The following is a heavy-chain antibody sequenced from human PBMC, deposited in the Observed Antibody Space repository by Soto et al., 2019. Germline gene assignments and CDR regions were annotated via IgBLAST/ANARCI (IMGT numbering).Heavy chain of an antibody. V-gene: IGHV3-15*01. CDR1: GFTFSNAW. CDR3: TTDELPAATPVDY. CDR2: IKSKTDGGTT. Sequence: GGSLRLSCAASGFTFSNAWMSWVRQAPGKGLEWVGRIKSKTDGGTTDYAAPVKGRFTISRDDSKNTLYLQMNSLKTEDTAVYYCTTDELPAATPVDYWGQGTLVTVSS. D-gene: IGHD2-2*01. J-gene: IGHJ4*02.